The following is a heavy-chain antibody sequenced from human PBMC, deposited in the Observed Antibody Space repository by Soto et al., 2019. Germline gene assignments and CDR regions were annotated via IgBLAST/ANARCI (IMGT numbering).Heavy chain of an antibody. CDR3: ARDQPYDFWRGYYTEGYYYYGMDV. D-gene: IGHD3-3*01. Sequence: ASVKVSCKASGYTFTSYYMHWVRQAPGQGLEWMGIINPSGGSTSYAQKFQGRVTMTRDTSTSPVYMELSSLRSEDTAVDYCARDQPYDFWRGYYTEGYYYYGMDVWGQ. CDR2: INPSGGST. J-gene: IGHJ6*02. CDR1: GYTFTSYY. V-gene: IGHV1-46*01.